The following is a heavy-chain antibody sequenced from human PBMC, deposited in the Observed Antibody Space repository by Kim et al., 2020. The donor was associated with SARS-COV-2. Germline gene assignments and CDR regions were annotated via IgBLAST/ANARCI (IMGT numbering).Heavy chain of an antibody. CDR3: ASYRDAFDYGDD. J-gene: IGHJ4*01. D-gene: IGHD3-16*01. CDR1: GFTFVTYS. CDR2: IKPDGIGK. Sequence: GGSLRLSCAASGFTFVTYSMSWVRQAPGKGLEWLARIKPDGIGKNYADSVKGRFTFSRYNAKNSLYLQMNSLRVEDTAVSYCASYRDAFDYGDDWCQGTL. V-gene: IGHV3-7*03.